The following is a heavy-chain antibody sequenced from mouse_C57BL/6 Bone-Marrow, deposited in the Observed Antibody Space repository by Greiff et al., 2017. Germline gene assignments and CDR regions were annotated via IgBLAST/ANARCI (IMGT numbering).Heavy chain of an antibody. V-gene: IGHV14-4*01. J-gene: IGHJ4*01. CDR3: TFLCPY. CDR1: GFNIKDDY. D-gene: IGHD2-3*01. CDR2: IDTENGDT. Sequence: VQLQQSGAELVRPGVSVKLSCTASGFNIKDDYMPWVKQRPDKGLEWIGWIDTENGDTEYASKFQGKSTITADTSSNTAYLQLSSLTSEDTAVCFCTFLCPYWGQGTSVPVSS.